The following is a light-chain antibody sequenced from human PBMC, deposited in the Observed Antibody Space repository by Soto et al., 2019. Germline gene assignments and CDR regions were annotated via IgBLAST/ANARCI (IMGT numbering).Light chain of an antibody. Sequence: EGVRTQSPLSLPVTLGQPASISCRSIQSLVHSDGNTYLNWFQQRPGQSPRRLIYKVSNRDSGVPDRFSGSGSGTDFTLKISRVEAEDVGLYYCMQGTHWTPYTFGQGPKMEIK. J-gene: IGKJ2*01. CDR3: MQGTHWTPYT. V-gene: IGKV2-30*02. CDR1: QSLVHSDGNTY. CDR2: KVS.